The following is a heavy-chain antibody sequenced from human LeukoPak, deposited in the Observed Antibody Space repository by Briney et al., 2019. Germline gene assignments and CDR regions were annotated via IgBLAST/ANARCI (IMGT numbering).Heavy chain of an antibody. CDR1: GFSFNTRGVG. CDR2: MYWDDDR. CDR3: VHRLVSGSMWYHHFDS. V-gene: IGHV2-5*02. Sequence: SGPTLVNPKETLTLTCTLSGFSFNTRGVGVGWIRQPPGRALEWLALMYWDDDRRYSPSLKNRLTITKDTSKNQVVLTMTNMDPVDTATYFCVHRLVSGSMWYHHFDSWGQGTLVTVSS. D-gene: IGHD6-13*01. J-gene: IGHJ4*02.